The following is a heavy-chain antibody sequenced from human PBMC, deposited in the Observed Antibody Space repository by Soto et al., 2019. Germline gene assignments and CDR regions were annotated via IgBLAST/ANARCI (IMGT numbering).Heavy chain of an antibody. CDR2: ISGSGGST. Sequence: PGGSLRLSCAASGFTFSSYAMSWVRQSPGKGLEWVSAISGSGGSTYYADSVKGRFTISRANSKTTLYLQMNSLRAEDTAVYYCARTSGSYSNWFDPWGQGTLVTVSS. D-gene: IGHD1-26*01. J-gene: IGHJ5*02. V-gene: IGHV3-23*01. CDR1: GFTFSSYA. CDR3: ARTSGSYSNWFDP.